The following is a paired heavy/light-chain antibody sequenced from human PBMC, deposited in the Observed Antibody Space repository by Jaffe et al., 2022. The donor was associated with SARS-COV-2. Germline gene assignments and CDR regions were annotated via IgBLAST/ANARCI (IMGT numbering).Light chain of an antibody. J-gene: IGLJ2*01. V-gene: IGLV2-14*01. Sequence: QSALTQPASVSGSPGQSITISCTGTSSDVGGYNYVSWYQQHPGKAPKLMIYEVSNRPSGVPDRFSGSKSGNTASLTISGLQAEDEADYYCSSYTSSSTLGVFGGGTKLTVL. CDR1: SSDVGGYNY. CDR3: SSYTSSSTLGV. CDR2: EVS.
Heavy chain of an antibody. J-gene: IGHJ4*02. CDR1: GFTFSDYY. V-gene: IGHV3-11*01. Sequence: QVQLVESGGGLVKPGGSLRLSCAASGFTFSDYYMSWIRQAPGKGLEWVSYISSSGSTIYYADSVKGRFTISRDNAKNSLYLQMNSLRAEDTAVYYCCLSTPLDYWGQGTLVTVSS. CDR3: CLSTPLDY. CDR2: ISSSGSTI. D-gene: IGHD3-3*02.